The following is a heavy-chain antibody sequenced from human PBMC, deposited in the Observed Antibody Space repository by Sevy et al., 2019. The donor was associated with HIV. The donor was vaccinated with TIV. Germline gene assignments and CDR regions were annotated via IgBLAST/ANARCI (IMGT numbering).Heavy chain of an antibody. CDR1: GFTFSSYA. D-gene: IGHD2-15*01. Sequence: GGSLRLSCAASGFTFSSYAMSWVRQAPGKGLEWVSAISGSGGSTYYADSVKGRFTISGDNSKNTLYLQMNSLRAEDTAVYYCAKDSPGRVVVVAATRYYGMDVWGQGTTVTVSS. J-gene: IGHJ6*02. CDR2: ISGSGGST. CDR3: AKDSPGRVVVVAATRYYGMDV. V-gene: IGHV3-23*01.